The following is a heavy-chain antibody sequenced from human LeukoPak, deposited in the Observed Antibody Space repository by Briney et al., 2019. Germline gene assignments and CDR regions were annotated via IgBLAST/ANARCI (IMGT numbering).Heavy chain of an antibody. Sequence: GGSLRLSCAASGFTPSSYNMNWVRQAPGRGLGWVSSITRSSSSIYYADSVKGRFTISRDNAKNALYLQMNSLRAEDTAVYYCANTKQFEYWGQGTLVTVSS. V-gene: IGHV3-21*01. J-gene: IGHJ4*02. CDR3: ANTKQFEY. CDR2: ITRSSSSI. D-gene: IGHD1-1*01. CDR1: GFTPSSYN.